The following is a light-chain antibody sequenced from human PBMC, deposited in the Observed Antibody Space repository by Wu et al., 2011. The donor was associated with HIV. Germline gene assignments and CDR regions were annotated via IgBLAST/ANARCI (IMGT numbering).Light chain of an antibody. CDR2: CI. J-gene: IGKJ1*01. V-gene: IGKV1-27*01. Sequence: QKPGKPPKVLDLCCIHFVNQGSHLVSGSGSGTDFTLTISSLQPEDVATYYCQKYNTAPWTFGQGTKVEMK. CDR3: QKYNTAPWT.